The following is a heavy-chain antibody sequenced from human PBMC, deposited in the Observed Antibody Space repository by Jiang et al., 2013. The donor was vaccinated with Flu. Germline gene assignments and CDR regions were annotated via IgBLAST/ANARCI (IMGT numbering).Heavy chain of an antibody. D-gene: IGHD1-26*01. CDR2: ISDSGGST. CDR1: GFTFSTYG. J-gene: IGHJ4*02. CDR3: AKEGAGGAKRGLDY. Sequence: VQLLESGGGLVQPGGSLRLSCAASGFTFSTYGMNWVRQAPGKGLEWVSAISDSGGSTSYADSVKGRFTVSRDNSKNTLYLQINSLRAEDTAVYFCAKEGAGGAKRGLDYWGQ. V-gene: IGHV3-23*01.